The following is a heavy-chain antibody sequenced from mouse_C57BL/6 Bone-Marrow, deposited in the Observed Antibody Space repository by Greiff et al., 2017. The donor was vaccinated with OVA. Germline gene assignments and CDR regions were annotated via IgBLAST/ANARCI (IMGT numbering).Heavy chain of an antibody. CDR3: AIPLDYYGSSYWYFDV. V-gene: IGHV1-26*01. Sequence: EVQLQQSRPELVKPGASVKISCKASGYTFTDYYMNWVKQSHGKSLEWIGDINPNNGGTSYNQKFKGKATLTVDKSSSTAYMELRSLTSEDSAVYYCAIPLDYYGSSYWYFDVWGTGTMVTVSS. CDR1: GYTFTDYY. D-gene: IGHD1-1*01. J-gene: IGHJ1*03. CDR2: INPNNGGT.